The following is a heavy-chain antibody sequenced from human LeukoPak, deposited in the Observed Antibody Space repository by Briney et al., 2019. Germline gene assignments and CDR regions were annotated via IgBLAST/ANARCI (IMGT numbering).Heavy chain of an antibody. D-gene: IGHD3-9*01. CDR2: IKSKTDGGTT. Sequence: GGSLRLSCAASGFTFSSYAMHWVRQAPGKGLEWVGRIKSKTDGGTTDYAAPVKGRFTISRDDSKNTLYLQMNSLKTEDTAVYYCSTARDPGYYPDYWGQGTLVTVSS. V-gene: IGHV3-15*01. CDR1: GFTFSSYA. CDR3: STARDPGYYPDY. J-gene: IGHJ4*02.